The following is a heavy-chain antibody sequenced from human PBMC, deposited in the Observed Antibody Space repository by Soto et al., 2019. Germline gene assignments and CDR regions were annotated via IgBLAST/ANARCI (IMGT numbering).Heavy chain of an antibody. Sequence: GGSLRLSCAASGFPFDDYSMNWVRQVPGKGLEWVSLISWDGADTYYVDSVKGRFTISRDNAKNSLYLQMNSLRAEDTAVYYCARDPNIVATITAMYYYCCMDVWGQRTTVTVSS. CDR1: GFPFDDYS. CDR3: ARDPNIVATITAMYYYCCMDV. D-gene: IGHD5-12*01. CDR2: ISWDGADT. V-gene: IGHV3-43*01. J-gene: IGHJ6*02.